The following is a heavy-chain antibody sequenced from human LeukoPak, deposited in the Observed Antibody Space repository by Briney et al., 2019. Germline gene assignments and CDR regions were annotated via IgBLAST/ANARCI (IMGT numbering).Heavy chain of an antibody. CDR3: AKDINWASFES. D-gene: IGHD7-27*01. CDR2: INRDGSST. CDR1: GFTFSSKW. V-gene: IGHV3-74*01. Sequence: GGSLRPSCAASGFTFSSKWMHWVRQAPGKGLVWVSGINRDGSSTSYADSVKGRFTISRDNSKNTLYLQMNSLRAEDTALYYCAKDINWASFESWGQGTLVTVSS. J-gene: IGHJ4*02.